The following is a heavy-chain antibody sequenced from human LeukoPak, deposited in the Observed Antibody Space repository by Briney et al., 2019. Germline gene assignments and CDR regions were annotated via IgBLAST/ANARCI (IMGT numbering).Heavy chain of an antibody. D-gene: IGHD1-14*01. J-gene: IGHJ6*03. CDR1: GFTFSDYY. CDR2: IKQDGSEK. Sequence: WGSLRLSCAASGFTFSDYYMSWVRQAPGKGLEWVANIKQDGSEKYYVDSVKGRFTISRDNAKNSLYLQMNSLRAEDTAVYYCARAGPLYYYYYMDVWGKGTTVTVSS. CDR3: ARAGPLYYYYYMDV. V-gene: IGHV3-7*01.